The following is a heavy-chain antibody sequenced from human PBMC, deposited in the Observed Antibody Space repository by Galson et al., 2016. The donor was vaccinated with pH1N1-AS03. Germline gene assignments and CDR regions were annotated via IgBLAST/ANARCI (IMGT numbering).Heavy chain of an antibody. V-gene: IGHV3-7*01. Sequence: SLRLSCAASGFTFSSYWLTWVRQAPGKGLEWVANIKGDGSEKYYADSVKGRFTISRDNAKKSLYLEMNSLRAEDTAVYYCARELESSTSPPFDFSGQGTLVTVSS. CDR3: ARELESSTSPPFDF. D-gene: IGHD1-1*01. CDR2: IKGDGSEK. J-gene: IGHJ4*02. CDR1: GFTFSSYW.